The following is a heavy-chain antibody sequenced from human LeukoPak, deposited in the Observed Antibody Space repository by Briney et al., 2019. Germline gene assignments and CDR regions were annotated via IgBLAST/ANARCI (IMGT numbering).Heavy chain of an antibody. CDR2: IKQDGSEK. Sequence: GSLRLSCAASGFTFSSYWMSWVRQAPGKGLEWVANIKQDGSEKYYVDSVKGRFTISRDNAKNSLYLQMNSLRAEDTAVYYCARDSLAYYDFWSGYHYYYYYYMDVWGKGTTVTVSS. CDR1: GFTFSSYW. J-gene: IGHJ6*03. V-gene: IGHV3-7*01. D-gene: IGHD3-3*01. CDR3: ARDSLAYYDFWSGYHYYYYYYMDV.